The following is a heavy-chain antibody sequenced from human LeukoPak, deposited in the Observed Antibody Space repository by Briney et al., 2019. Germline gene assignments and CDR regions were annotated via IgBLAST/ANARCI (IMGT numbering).Heavy chain of an antibody. D-gene: IGHD3-10*01. J-gene: IGHJ5*02. V-gene: IGHV1-46*01. CDR3: ARAGSSWFDP. CDR1: GGTFSSYA. Sequence: ASVKVSCKASGGTFSSYAISWVRQAPGQGLEWMGIINPSGGSTSYAQKFQGRVTMTRDTSTSTVYMELSSLRSEDTAVYYCARAGSSWFDPWGQGTLVTVSS. CDR2: INPSGGST.